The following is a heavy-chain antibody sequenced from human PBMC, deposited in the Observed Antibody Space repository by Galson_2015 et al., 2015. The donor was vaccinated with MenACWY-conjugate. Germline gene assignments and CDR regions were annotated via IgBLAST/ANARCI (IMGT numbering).Heavy chain of an antibody. Sequence: SLRLSCAPSGFAFGDYLMGWFRQAPGKGLEWVGYIQSKNYGANTQYAASVKDRFTISRDDSRSIAYPQMNSLKTEDTALYYCTRADHRYCSRTNCPFDHWGQGTQVTVSS. J-gene: IGHJ4*02. CDR3: TRADHRYCSRTNCPFDH. CDR2: IQSKNYGANT. CDR1: GFAFGDYL. D-gene: IGHD2-2*01. V-gene: IGHV3-49*03.